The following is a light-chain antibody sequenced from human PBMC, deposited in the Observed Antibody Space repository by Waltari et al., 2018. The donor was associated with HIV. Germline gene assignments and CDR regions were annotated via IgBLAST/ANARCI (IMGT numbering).Light chain of an antibody. CDR2: DSY. CDR3: SLFYNTARV. J-gene: IGLJ2*01. CDR1: TGPVTPDTY. Sequence: QAVVTQEPSLTVSPGGTVTLTCAPSTGPVTPDTYPYWFQQMPGQAPTTLIFDSYSRHSWPPARFSGSLLGGKAALTLSGAQPEDEADYYCSLFYNTARVFGGGTRLTVL. V-gene: IGLV7-46*01.